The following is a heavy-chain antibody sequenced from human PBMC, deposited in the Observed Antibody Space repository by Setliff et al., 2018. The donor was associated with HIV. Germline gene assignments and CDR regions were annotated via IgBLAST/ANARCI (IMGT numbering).Heavy chain of an antibody. D-gene: IGHD6-19*01. Sequence: SVKVSCKASGGTFSSSALSWVRQARGQGPEWLGGIIPVFGMTDYAQNFQDRVTITRDTSASTVYMELGSLRSEDTAIYYCARDGGPGSGWGDYSYYFSMDVWGKGTTVTVSS. CDR2: IIPVFGMT. V-gene: IGHV1-69*10. J-gene: IGHJ6*03. CDR3: ARDGGPGSGWGDYSYYFSMDV. CDR1: GGTFSSSA.